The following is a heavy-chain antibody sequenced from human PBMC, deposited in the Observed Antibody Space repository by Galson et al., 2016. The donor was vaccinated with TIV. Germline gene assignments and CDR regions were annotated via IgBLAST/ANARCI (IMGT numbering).Heavy chain of an antibody. CDR1: GFTFSSYG. CDR2: IWYDGINK. Sequence: SLRLSCAASGFTFSSYGIHWVRQAPGKGLEWVAIIWYDGINKYYADSVNGRFTISRDNSKNTVYLQMNSLGAEDTAVYYCAKRPIITIFGAGSNYCDSWGQGTLVTVSS. CDR3: AKRPIITIFGAGSNYCDS. V-gene: IGHV3-33*03. J-gene: IGHJ4*02. D-gene: IGHD3-3*01.